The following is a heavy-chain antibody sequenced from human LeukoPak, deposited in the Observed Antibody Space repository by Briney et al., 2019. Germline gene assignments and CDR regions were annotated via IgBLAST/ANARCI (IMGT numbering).Heavy chain of an antibody. CDR2: MNPNNGNT. CDR3: VRDGEGAAISVNYWFDP. D-gene: IGHD2-2*02. V-gene: IGHV1-8*01. CDR1: GFTFTSYD. Sequence: ASVKVSCKASGFTFTSYDINWVRQASGQGLEWMGWMNPNNGNTGYAQKSQGRVTMTRDTSINTAYMELRGLRSEDTAVYYCVRDGEGAAISVNYWFDPWGQGTLVTVSS. J-gene: IGHJ5*02.